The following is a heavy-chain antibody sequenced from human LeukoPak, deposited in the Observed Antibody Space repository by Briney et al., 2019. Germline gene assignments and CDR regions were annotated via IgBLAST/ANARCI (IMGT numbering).Heavy chain of an antibody. CDR2: IYYSGST. D-gene: IGHD3-22*01. J-gene: IGHJ3*02. CDR1: GGSISSYY. CDR3: ATSHYYDSSGGAFDI. V-gene: IGHV4-59*08. Sequence: SETLSLTCTVSGGSISSYYWSWIRQPPGKGLEWIGYIYYSGSTNYNPSLKSRVTISVDTSKNQFSLKLSFVTAADTAVYYCATSHYYDSSGGAFDIWGQGTMVTVSS.